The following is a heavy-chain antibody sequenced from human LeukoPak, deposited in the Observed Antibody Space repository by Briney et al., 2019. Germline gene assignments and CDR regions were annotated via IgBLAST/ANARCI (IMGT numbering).Heavy chain of an antibody. Sequence: SETLSLTCAVYGGSFSGYYWSWIRQPPGKGLEWIGEINHSGSTNYNPSLKSRVTISVDTSKNQFSLKLSSVTAADTVVYYCARAHYYDSRSDHWGQGTLVTVSS. CDR1: GGSFSGYY. D-gene: IGHD3-22*01. CDR3: ARAHYYDSRSDH. V-gene: IGHV4-34*01. J-gene: IGHJ4*02. CDR2: INHSGST.